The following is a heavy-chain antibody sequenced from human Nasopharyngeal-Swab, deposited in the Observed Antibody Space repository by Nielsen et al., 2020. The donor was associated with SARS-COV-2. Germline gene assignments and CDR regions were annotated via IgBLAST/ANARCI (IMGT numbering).Heavy chain of an antibody. J-gene: IGHJ5*02. CDR2: IDTDGSTT. CDR3: ARDVAGADSA. V-gene: IGHV3-74*01. CDR1: GITFSRYW. Sequence: GGSLRLSCAASGITFSRYWMHWVRQVPGKGLVWVSRIDTDGSTTDHADSVKGRFTISRDNAKNTLYLQMNNLRAEDTALYYCARDVAGADSAWGQGTLVTVSS. D-gene: IGHD2-21*01.